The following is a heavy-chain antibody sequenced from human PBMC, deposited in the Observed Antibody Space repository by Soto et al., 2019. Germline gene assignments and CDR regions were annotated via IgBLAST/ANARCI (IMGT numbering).Heavy chain of an antibody. CDR1: GYTFTSYY. CDR3: ARIYCSSTGCQSYYYYGMDV. J-gene: IGHJ6*02. CDR2: INPSGGST. V-gene: IGHV1-46*01. Sequence: GASVKVSCKASGYTFTSYYMHWVRQAPGQGLEWMGIINPSGGSTSYAQKFQGRVTMTRDTSTSTVYMELSSLRSEDTAVYYYARIYCSSTGCQSYYYYGMDVWGQGTTVTVSS. D-gene: IGHD2-2*01.